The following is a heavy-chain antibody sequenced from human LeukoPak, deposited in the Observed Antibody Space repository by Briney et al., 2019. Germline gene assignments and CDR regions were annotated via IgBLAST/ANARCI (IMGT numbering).Heavy chain of an antibody. D-gene: IGHD1-26*01. J-gene: IGHJ4*02. CDR2: IFASGST. Sequence: SETLSLTCTVSGGSISSYYWSWIRQPAGKGLEWVGRIFASGSTNYNPSLRSRVTMSVDTSKNQFSLKLRSVTDADTAVYYCVRGIVGTARHFDFWGQGTLVTVSS. CDR3: VRGIVGTARHFDF. CDR1: GGSISSYY. V-gene: IGHV4-4*07.